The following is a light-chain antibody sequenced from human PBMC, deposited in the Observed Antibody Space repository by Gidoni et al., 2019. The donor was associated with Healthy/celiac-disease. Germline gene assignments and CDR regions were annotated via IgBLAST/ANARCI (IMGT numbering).Light chain of an antibody. Sequence: EFFLPHLPATLPLSPGERATLSCRASQSVSSYLAWYQQKPGQAPRLLIYDASNRATGIPARFSGSGSGTDFTLTISSLEPEDFAVYYCQQRSNWPSYTFGQGTKLEIK. CDR1: QSVSSY. J-gene: IGKJ2*01. CDR3: QQRSNWPSYT. CDR2: DAS. V-gene: IGKV3-11*01.